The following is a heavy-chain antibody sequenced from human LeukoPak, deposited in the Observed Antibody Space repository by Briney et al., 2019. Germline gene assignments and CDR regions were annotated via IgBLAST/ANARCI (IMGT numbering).Heavy chain of an antibody. CDR2: VNPSGGST. V-gene: IGHV1-46*01. J-gene: IGHJ4*02. Sequence: ASVKVSCKASGYTSTSYFMHWARQAPGQGLEWMGLVNPSGGSTNYAQKFQGRVTMTRDMSTSTVFMELDSLRSEDTAVYYCARGPGDLGDYWGQGTLVTVSS. CDR3: ARGPGDLGDY. D-gene: IGHD7-27*01. CDR1: GYTSTSYF.